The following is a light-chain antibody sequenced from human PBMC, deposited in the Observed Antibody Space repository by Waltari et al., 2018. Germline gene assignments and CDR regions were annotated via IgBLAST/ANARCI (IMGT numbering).Light chain of an antibody. Sequence: DIVMTLSPDSLAVSLGERATINCKSSQSVFSSSTNKNYSGCDQQKPGQPPKLLISWAPTRESGVPDRFSGSGSGTDFTLTISSLQAEDVAVYYCQQCYTSPYNFGQGTKLEIK. CDR3: QQCYTSPYN. J-gene: IGKJ2*01. CDR1: QSVFSSSTNKNY. V-gene: IGKV4-1*01. CDR2: WAP.